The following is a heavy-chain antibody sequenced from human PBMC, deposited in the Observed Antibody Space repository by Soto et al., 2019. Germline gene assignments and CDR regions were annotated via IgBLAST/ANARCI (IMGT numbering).Heavy chain of an antibody. CDR2: IWYDGSNK. CDR1: GFTFSSYG. CDR3: ARESITIFGVVILRPYGMDV. V-gene: IGHV3-33*01. J-gene: IGHJ6*02. D-gene: IGHD3-3*01. Sequence: GGSLRLSCAASGFTFSSYGMHWVRQAPGKGLEWVAAIWYDGSNKYYADSVKGRFTISRDNSKNTLYLQMNSLRAEDTAVYYCARESITIFGVVILRPYGMDVWGQGTTVTVSS.